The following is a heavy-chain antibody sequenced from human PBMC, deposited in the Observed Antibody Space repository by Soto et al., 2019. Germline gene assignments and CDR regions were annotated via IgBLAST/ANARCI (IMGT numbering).Heavy chain of an antibody. J-gene: IGHJ4*02. V-gene: IGHV3-7*03. CDR3: ASHQASRHDY. CDR1: GFSFSRNW. Sequence: VGSLRLSCAVSGFSFSRNWMAWVRQAPGKGLEWVANIKEDGSVKYYADSVKGRFTISRDNAKDSLYLQMNSLRAEDTAVYYCASHQASRHDYWGQGTLVTVSS. CDR2: IKEDGSVK.